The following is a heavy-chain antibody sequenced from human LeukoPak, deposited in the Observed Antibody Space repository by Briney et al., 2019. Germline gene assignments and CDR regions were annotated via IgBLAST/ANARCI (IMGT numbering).Heavy chain of an antibody. V-gene: IGHV3-48*04. J-gene: IGHJ3*02. CDR1: GFTFNSYG. Sequence: PGRSLRLSCAASGFTFNSYGMHWVRQAPGKGLEWVSYISSGGRTKYYADSVRGRLTTSRDNAKSSLSLQMDSLRAEDTAVYYCASGGDRWELPIIWGQGTMVIVSS. CDR2: ISSGGRTK. D-gene: IGHD1-26*01. CDR3: ASGGDRWELPII.